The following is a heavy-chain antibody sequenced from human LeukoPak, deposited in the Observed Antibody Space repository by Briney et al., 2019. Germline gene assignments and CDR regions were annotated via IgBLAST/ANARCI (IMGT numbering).Heavy chain of an antibody. Sequence: PGGSLRLSCAASGFTFSSYGMHWVRQAPGKGLEWVAVISYDGSNKYYADSVKGRFTISRDNSKNALYLQMNSLRAEDTAVYYCAVSRDFWSGYYGYWGQGTLVTVPS. J-gene: IGHJ4*02. CDR2: ISYDGSNK. CDR1: GFTFSSYG. CDR3: AVSRDFWSGYYGY. V-gene: IGHV3-30*03. D-gene: IGHD3-3*01.